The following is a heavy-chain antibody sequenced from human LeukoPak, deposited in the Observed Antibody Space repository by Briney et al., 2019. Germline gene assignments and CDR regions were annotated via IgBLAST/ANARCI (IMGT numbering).Heavy chain of an antibody. J-gene: IGHJ4*02. D-gene: IGHD6-19*01. V-gene: IGHV4-39*01. Sequence: KPSETLSLTCTVSGGSISSSSYYWGWIRQPPGKGLEWIGSIYYSGSTHYNPSLKSRVTISVDTSKNQFSLKLSSVTAADTAVYYCARHDYTVAEGNFDYWGQGTLVTVSS. CDR1: GGSISSSSYY. CDR3: ARHDYTVAEGNFDY. CDR2: IYYSGST.